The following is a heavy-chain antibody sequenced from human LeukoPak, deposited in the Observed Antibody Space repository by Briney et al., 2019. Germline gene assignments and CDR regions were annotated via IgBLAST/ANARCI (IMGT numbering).Heavy chain of an antibody. D-gene: IGHD5-18*01. CDR1: GGSISSAAYY. CDR2: IYHSGIT. J-gene: IGHJ4*02. Sequence: SETLSLTCTVSGGSISSAAYYWNWIRQHPGKGLEWIGYIYHSGITNHNPSLKSRVTISVDTSKNQFSLKLSSVTAADTAVYYCARDRGYSYGVDSWGQGTLVTVSS. V-gene: IGHV4-31*03. CDR3: ARDRGYSYGVDS.